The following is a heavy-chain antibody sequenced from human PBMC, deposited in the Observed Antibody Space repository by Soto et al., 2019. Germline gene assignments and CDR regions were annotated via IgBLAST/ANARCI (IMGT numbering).Heavy chain of an antibody. J-gene: IGHJ6*02. CDR3: ARDNLDTAMGAAYGMDV. CDR2: ISSSSSYT. Sequence: RRLSCAASGFTFSDYYMSWIRQAPGKGLEWVSYISSSSSYTNYADSVKGRFTISRDNAKNSLYLQMNSLRAEDTAVYYCARDNLDTAMGAAYGMDVWGQGTTVTVYS. D-gene: IGHD5-18*01. V-gene: IGHV3-11*06. CDR1: GFTFSDYY.